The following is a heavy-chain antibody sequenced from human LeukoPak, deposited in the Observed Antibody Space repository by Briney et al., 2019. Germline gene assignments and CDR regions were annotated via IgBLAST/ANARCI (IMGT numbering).Heavy chain of an antibody. D-gene: IGHD3-10*01. CDR1: GYTLTELS. J-gene: IGHJ2*01. CDR3: AREIRDWYFDL. Sequence: SCKVSGYTLTELSMHWVRQAPGKGLEWVSVIYSGGSTYYADSVKGRFTISRDNSKNTLYLQMNSLRAEDTAVYYCAREIRDWYFDLWGRGTLVTVSS. CDR2: IYSGGST. V-gene: IGHV3-53*01.